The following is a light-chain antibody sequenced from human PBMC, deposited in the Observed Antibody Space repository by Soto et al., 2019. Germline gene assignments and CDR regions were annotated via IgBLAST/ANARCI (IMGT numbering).Light chain of an antibody. J-gene: IGKJ5*01. V-gene: IGKV3-11*01. CDR3: QQHRNWTGLMT. CDR2: DAY. Sequence: EILLTQSPSTLSLSPGERATLSCRASQNVTNYLDWYQQKHGQGPRLLLFDAYTRDIGTAPRFSGSGSGTDLALTFSSLEPQAFEVSYCQQHRNWTGLMTFGQGTRLEIK. CDR1: QNVTNY.